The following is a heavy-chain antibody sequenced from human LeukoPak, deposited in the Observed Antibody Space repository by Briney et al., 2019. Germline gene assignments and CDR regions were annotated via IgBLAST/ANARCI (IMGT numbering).Heavy chain of an antibody. V-gene: IGHV4-59*01. Sequence: SETLSLTCTVSGGSISSYYWNWIRQPPGKGLEWIGYIYYSGSTNYNPSLKSRVTISVDTSKNQFSLKLSSVTAADTAVYYCARGKLPAGPYPDAFDIWGQGTMVTVSS. CDR2: IYYSGST. CDR3: ARGKLPAGPYPDAFDI. CDR1: GGSISSYY. D-gene: IGHD5-24*01. J-gene: IGHJ3*02.